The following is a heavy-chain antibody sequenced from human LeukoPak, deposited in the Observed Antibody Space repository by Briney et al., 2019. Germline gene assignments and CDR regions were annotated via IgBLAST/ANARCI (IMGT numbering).Heavy chain of an antibody. V-gene: IGHV4-34*01. J-gene: IGHJ4*02. D-gene: IGHD1-26*01. CDR2: INHSGST. CDR3: ARGHRIVGATSPDY. CDR1: GGSFSGYY. Sequence: PSETLSLTCAVYGGSFSGYYWSWIRQPPGKWLEWIGEINHSGSTNYNPSLKSRVTISVDTSKNQFSLKLSSVTAADTAVYYCARGHRIVGATSPDYWGQGTLVTVSS.